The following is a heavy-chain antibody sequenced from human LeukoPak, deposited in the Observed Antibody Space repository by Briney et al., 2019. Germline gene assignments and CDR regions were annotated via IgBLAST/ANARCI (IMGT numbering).Heavy chain of an antibody. Sequence: HPGGSLRLSCAASGFTFSSYAMHWVRQAPGKGLEWVAVISYDGSNKYYADSVKGPFTISRDNSKNTLFLQMNSLRAEDTAVYYCARPNEGSGWYFSSFDYWGQGTLVTVSS. J-gene: IGHJ4*02. CDR2: ISYDGSNK. D-gene: IGHD6-19*01. V-gene: IGHV3-30*04. CDR3: ARPNEGSGWYFSSFDY. CDR1: GFTFSSYA.